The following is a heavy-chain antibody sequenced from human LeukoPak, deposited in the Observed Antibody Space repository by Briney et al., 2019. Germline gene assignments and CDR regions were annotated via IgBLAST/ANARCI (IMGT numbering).Heavy chain of an antibody. CDR1: GFSFSSYN. CDR2: IHTTSEYI. J-gene: IGHJ5*02. V-gene: IGHV3-21*01. CDR3: TRDKIEAAVSGSLFDH. Sequence: KSGGSLRLSCAASGFSFSSYNMNWVRQSPGKGLEWVASIHTTSEYIFYTDSLKGRFTISRDNAKNSLYLQMNSLRAEDTAVYYCTRDKIEAAVSGSLFDHWGQGTLVTVSS. D-gene: IGHD6-13*01.